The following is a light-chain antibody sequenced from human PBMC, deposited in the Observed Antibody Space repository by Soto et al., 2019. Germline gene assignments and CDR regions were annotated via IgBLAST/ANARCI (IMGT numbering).Light chain of an antibody. CDR3: ISYTNSITLYV. CDR2: EVS. V-gene: IGLV2-14*01. J-gene: IGLJ1*01. CDR1: SSDVGGYNY. Sequence: QSALTQPASVSGSPGQSITISCTETSSDVGGYNYVSWYQQHPGKAPKLMIYEVSNRPSGVSHRFSGSKSGNTASLTISVLQAEDEADYDCISYTNSITLYVFGTGTKVTVL.